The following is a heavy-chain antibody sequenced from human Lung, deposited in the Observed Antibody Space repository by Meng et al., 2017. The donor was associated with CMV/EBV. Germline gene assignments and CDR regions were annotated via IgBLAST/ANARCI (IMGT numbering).Heavy chain of an antibody. CDR2: INPSSGGT. CDR3: ARNTIFGVGTFDY. V-gene: IGHV1-2*02. Sequence: GSGYSFTGFYMHGVRQGPGQGLGWMGWINPSSGGTKYAQKFQGRVTMTRYTSISTAYMELSRLRSDDTAVYYCARNTIFGVGTFDYWGQGTLVTVSS. CDR1: GYSFTGFY. D-gene: IGHD3-3*01. J-gene: IGHJ4*02.